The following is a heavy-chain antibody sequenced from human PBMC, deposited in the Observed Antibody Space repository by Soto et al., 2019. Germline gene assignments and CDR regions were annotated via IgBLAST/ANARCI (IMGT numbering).Heavy chain of an antibody. D-gene: IGHD2-2*01. Sequence: QVQLVQSGAEVKKPGASVQVSCKASGYTFTSYGISWVRQAPGQGLEWMGWISAYNGNTNYAQKLQGRVTMTTDTSTSTAYMELRSLRSDDTAVYYCERILPVLPAAYEAFDIWGQGTMVTVSS. CDR3: ERILPVLPAAYEAFDI. V-gene: IGHV1-18*01. CDR2: ISAYNGNT. CDR1: GYTFTSYG. J-gene: IGHJ3*02.